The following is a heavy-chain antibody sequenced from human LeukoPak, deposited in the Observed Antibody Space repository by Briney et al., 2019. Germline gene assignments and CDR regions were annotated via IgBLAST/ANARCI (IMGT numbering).Heavy chain of an antibody. V-gene: IGHV3-11*01. Sequence: GGSLRLSCAASGFTFSDYYMSWIRQAPGKGLEWVSYISSSGSTIYYADSVKGRFTISRDNAKNSLYLQMNSLRAEDTAVYYCARGLRVTMIVVVNGGDAFDIWGQGTMVTVSS. J-gene: IGHJ3*02. CDR3: ARGLRVTMIVVVNGGDAFDI. D-gene: IGHD3-22*01. CDR1: GFTFSDYY. CDR2: ISSSGSTI.